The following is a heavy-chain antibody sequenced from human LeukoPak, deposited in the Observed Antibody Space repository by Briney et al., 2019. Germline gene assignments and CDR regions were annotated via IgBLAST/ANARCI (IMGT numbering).Heavy chain of an antibody. Sequence: GASVKVSCKASGGTFSIDAISWVRQAPGQGREWMGGIIPMFGTANYEQKYQGRVTITADKSTSTAYMELSSLRSEDTAVYYCAREPLRGYSGYDYGHFDYWGQGTLVTVSS. CDR3: AREPLRGYSGYDYGHFDY. D-gene: IGHD5-12*01. V-gene: IGHV1-69*06. J-gene: IGHJ4*02. CDR1: GGTFSIDA. CDR2: IIPMFGTA.